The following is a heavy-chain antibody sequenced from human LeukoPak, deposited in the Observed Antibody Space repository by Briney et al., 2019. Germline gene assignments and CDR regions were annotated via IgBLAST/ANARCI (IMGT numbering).Heavy chain of an antibody. V-gene: IGHV1-69*04. CDR2: IIPILGIA. J-gene: IGHJ6*02. D-gene: IGHD3-22*01. Sequence: TVKVSCKASGGTFSSYAISWVRQAPGQGLEWMGRIIPILGIANYAQKFQGRVTITADKSTSTAYMELSSLRSEDTAVYYCASADYYDSSGFVYYYGMDVWGQGTTVTVSS. CDR3: ASADYYDSSGFVYYYGMDV. CDR1: GGTFSSYA.